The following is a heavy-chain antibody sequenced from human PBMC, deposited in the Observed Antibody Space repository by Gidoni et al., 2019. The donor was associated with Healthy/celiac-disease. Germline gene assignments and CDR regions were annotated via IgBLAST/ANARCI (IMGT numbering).Heavy chain of an antibody. CDR2: IWYDGSNK. V-gene: IGHV3-33*01. J-gene: IGHJ6*02. CDR3: ARGPLNINWNYGGGGYGMDV. CDR1: GFTFSSYG. Sequence: QVQLVDSGEAVVQPVRSLRLSCAASGFTFSSYGMHRVRQAPGKGLEGVEVIWYDGSNKYYADSVKGRFTISRDNSKNTLYLQMNSLRAEDTAVYYCARGPLNINWNYGGGGYGMDVWGQGTTVTVSS. D-gene: IGHD1-7*01.